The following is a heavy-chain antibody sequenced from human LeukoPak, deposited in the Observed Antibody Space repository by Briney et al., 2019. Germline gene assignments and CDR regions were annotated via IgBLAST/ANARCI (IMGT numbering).Heavy chain of an antibody. J-gene: IGHJ3*02. CDR2: IIPIFGTA. D-gene: IGHD6-13*01. CDR3: ARQGSSWYLNAFDI. V-gene: IGHV1-69*01. CDR1: GGTFSSYA. Sequence: SVKVSCKASGGTFSSYAISWVRQAPGQGLEWMGGIIPIFGTANYAQKFQGRVTITADESTSTAYMELSSLRSEDTAVYYCARQGSSWYLNAFDIWGQGTMVTVSS.